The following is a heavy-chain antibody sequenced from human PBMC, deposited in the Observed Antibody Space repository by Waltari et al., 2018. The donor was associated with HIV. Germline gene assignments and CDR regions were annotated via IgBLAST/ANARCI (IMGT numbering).Heavy chain of an antibody. D-gene: IGHD3-10*01. J-gene: IGHJ4*02. CDR1: GGASSNNF. CDR3: ARVFGGGHFDS. V-gene: IGHV4-34*02. Sequence: QVQLQQWGAGLLKPSETLSLTGAAYGGASSNNFWSWIRHLPGKGLEWIGEINQSGNTRYHPSLKSRVITSVDTSKKQFSLKLRFVTAADTAMYYCARVFGGGHFDSWGQGTLLIVSS. CDR2: INQSGNT.